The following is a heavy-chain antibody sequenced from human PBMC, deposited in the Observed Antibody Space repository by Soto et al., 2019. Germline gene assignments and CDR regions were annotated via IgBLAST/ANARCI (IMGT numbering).Heavy chain of an antibody. V-gene: IGHV3-23*01. CDR3: EKCLSRDYYDSSGSYYYYGKDV. CDR1: GFPFSHYA. CDR2: ISGSGGST. J-gene: IGHJ6*02. D-gene: IGHD3-22*01. Sequence: GGSLRLACAASGFPFSHYAMSWVRQAPGKGLEWVSAISGSGGSTYYADSVKGRFTISRDNSKNTLYLKMNSLRAEDTAVYYCEKCLSRDYYDSSGSYYYYGKDVWGQGTTVTVSS.